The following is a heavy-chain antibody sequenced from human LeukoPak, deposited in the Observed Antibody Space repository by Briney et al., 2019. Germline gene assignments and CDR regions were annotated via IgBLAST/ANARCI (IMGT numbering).Heavy chain of an antibody. Sequence: ASVKVSCKASGYIFTSYDINWVRQATGQGLEWMRWMNPNSGNTGYAQKFQGRVTITRNTSISTAYMEVSSLRSDDTAVYFCARGRGPLTGYRNWFYPWGQGTLVTVSS. J-gene: IGHJ5*02. CDR2: MNPNSGNT. CDR3: ARGRGPLTGYRNWFYP. CDR1: GYIFTSYD. D-gene: IGHD3-9*01. V-gene: IGHV1-8*03.